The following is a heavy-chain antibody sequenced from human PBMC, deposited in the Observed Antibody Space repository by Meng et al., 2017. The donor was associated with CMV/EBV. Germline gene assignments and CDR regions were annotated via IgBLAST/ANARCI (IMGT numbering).Heavy chain of an antibody. J-gene: IGHJ6*02. V-gene: IGHV1-8*01. D-gene: IGHD6-6*01. CDR3: ASRTSSIAARNYYYGMDV. CDR2: MSPNSGNT. CDR1: GYTFTSYD. Sequence: ASVKVSCKASGYTFTSYDINWVRQATGQGLEWMGWMSPNSGNTGYAQKFQGRVTMTRNTSISTAYMELSSLRSEDTAVYYCASRTSSIAARNYYYGMDVWGQGTTVTVSS.